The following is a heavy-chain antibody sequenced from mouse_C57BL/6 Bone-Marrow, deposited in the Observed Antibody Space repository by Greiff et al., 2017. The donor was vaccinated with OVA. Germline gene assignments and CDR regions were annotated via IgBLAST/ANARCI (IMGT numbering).Heavy chain of an antibody. Sequence: VKLQQPGAELVLPGASVKLSCKASGYTFTSYWMHWVKQRPGQGLEWIGEIDPSDSYTNYNQKFKGKSTLTVDKSSSTAYMQLSSLTSGDSAVYYCARGGYYYGSSFDYWGQGTTLTVSS. CDR1: GYTFTSYW. D-gene: IGHD1-1*01. CDR3: ARGGYYYGSSFDY. CDR2: IDPSDSYT. V-gene: IGHV1-69*01. J-gene: IGHJ2*01.